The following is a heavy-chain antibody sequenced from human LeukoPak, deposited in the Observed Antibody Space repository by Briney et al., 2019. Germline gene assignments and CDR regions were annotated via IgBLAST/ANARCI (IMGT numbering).Heavy chain of an antibody. CDR2: IYHSGST. Sequence: SETLSLTCAVSGGSFSSSNWWSWVRQPPGKGLEWIGEIYHSGSTNYNPSLKSRVTISVDKSKNQFSLKLSSVTAADTAVYYCAREAGTIYDSSGYYPFDYWGQGTLVTVSS. V-gene: IGHV4-4*02. D-gene: IGHD3-22*01. J-gene: IGHJ4*02. CDR3: AREAGTIYDSSGYYPFDY. CDR1: GGSFSSSNW.